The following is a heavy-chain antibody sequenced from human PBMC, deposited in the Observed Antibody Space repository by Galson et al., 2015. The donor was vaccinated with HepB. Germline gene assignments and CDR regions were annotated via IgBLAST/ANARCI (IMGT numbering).Heavy chain of an antibody. Sequence: GLEWVSTISSSGGSTRYADSVKGRFTISRDNSKNTLYLQMNSLRAEDTAVYYCAKVRGAGFYYDSSGYYFGYWGQGTLVTVSS. D-gene: IGHD3-22*01. J-gene: IGHJ4*02. CDR3: AKVRGAGFYYDSSGYYFGY. V-gene: IGHV3-23*01. CDR2: ISSSGGST.